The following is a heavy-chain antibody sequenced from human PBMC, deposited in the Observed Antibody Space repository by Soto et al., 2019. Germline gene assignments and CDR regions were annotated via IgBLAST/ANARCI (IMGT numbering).Heavy chain of an antibody. J-gene: IGHJ5*02. D-gene: IGHD2-2*02. Sequence: NPSETLSLTCTVSGGSINSGGYTWSWIRQHPGKGLEWIGYIYYTGSTYYNPSLKSRLTISVDTSKNQFSLKLSSVTAADTAVYYCARALPTGYCSSTSCYSAWFDPWGQGALVTVSS. CDR1: GGSINSGGYT. V-gene: IGHV4-31*03. CDR2: IYYTGST. CDR3: ARALPTGYCSSTSCYSAWFDP.